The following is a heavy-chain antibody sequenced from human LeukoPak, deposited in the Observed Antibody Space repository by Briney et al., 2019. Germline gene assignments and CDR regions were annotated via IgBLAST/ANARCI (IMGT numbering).Heavy chain of an antibody. Sequence: GESLKISCKGSGYSFTSYWIGWVRQMPGKGLEWMGIIYPGDSDTRYSPSFQGQVTISADKSISTAYLQWSSLKASDTAMYYCATAAPYYDILTGYLHRNDAFDIWGQGTMVTVSS. CDR3: ATAAPYYDILTGYLHRNDAFDI. V-gene: IGHV5-51*01. CDR2: IYPGDSDT. CDR1: GYSFTSYW. D-gene: IGHD3-9*01. J-gene: IGHJ3*02.